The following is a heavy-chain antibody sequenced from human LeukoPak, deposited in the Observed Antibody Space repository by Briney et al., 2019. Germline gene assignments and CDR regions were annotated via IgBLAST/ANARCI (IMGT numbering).Heavy chain of an antibody. Sequence: PGGSLRLSCAASGFIFNTYSMNWVRQTPGKGLEWVSYISSGSSAIYYADSVKGRFTISRDNAKNSLYLQLNSLRAEDTAVYYCARAPTWSAAFDIWGQGTMVTVSS. CDR1: GFIFNTYS. CDR2: ISSGSSAI. CDR3: ARAPTWSAAFDI. V-gene: IGHV3-48*01. J-gene: IGHJ3*02. D-gene: IGHD2-8*02.